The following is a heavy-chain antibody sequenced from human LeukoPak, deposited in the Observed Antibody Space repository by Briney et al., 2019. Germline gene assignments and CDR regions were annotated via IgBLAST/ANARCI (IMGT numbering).Heavy chain of an antibody. CDR1: GFIFSSYG. J-gene: IGHJ4*02. D-gene: IGHD6-13*01. V-gene: IGHV3-30*02. Sequence: PGGSLRLSCAASGFIFSSYGIHWVRQAPGKGLEWVAFIRFDGSAKYYADSVKGRFTISRDNSKNTVFLQMNSLRAEDTAVYYCAKSPFRGDSSWTEFDYWGQGTLVTVSS. CDR2: IRFDGSAK. CDR3: AKSPFRGDSSWTEFDY.